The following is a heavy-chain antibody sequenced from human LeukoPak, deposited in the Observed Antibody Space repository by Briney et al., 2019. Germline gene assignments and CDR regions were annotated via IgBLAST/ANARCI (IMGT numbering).Heavy chain of an antibody. D-gene: IGHD3-3*01. J-gene: IGHJ4*02. CDR1: GFTFSNYG. CDR2: ISGSGGTT. V-gene: IGHV3-23*01. CDR3: ARGLSGLGY. Sequence: GGTLRLSCAASGFTFSNYGMSWVRQAPGKGLEWISAISGSGGTTYYADSVKGRFTISRDNAKNSLYLQMNSLRAEDTAVYYCARGLSGLGYWGQGTLVTVSS.